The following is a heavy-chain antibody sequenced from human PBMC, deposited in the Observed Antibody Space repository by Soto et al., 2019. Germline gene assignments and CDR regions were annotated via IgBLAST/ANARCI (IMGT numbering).Heavy chain of an antibody. D-gene: IGHD6-13*01. V-gene: IGHV1-46*01. CDR3: AREIFGVSSSHWAYVMDV. CDR2: INPSGGST. J-gene: IGHJ6*02. Sequence: ASVKVSCKASGYTFTSYYMHWVRQAPGQGLEWMGIINPSGGSTSCAQKFQGRVTMTRDTSTSTVYMELSSLRSEDTAVYYCAREIFGVSSSHWAYVMDVWGQGTTVTGSS. CDR1: GYTFTSYY.